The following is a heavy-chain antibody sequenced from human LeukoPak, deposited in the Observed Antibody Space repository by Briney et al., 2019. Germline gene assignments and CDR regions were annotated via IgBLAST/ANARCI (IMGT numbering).Heavy chain of an antibody. D-gene: IGHD5-24*01. CDR1: GFTFSSYA. CDR3: AKDRDGYKRGYDY. V-gene: IGHV3-23*01. J-gene: IGHJ4*02. CDR2: ISGSGGST. Sequence: GGSLRLSCAASGFTFSSYAMSWVRQAPGKGLEWASAISGSGGSTYYADSVKGRFTISRDKSKNTLYLQMNSLRAEDTAVYYCAKDRDGYKRGYDYWGQGILVTVSS.